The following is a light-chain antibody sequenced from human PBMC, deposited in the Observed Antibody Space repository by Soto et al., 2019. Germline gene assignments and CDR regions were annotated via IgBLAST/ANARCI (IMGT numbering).Light chain of an antibody. CDR3: QQYNNWPWT. CDR2: GAS. V-gene: IGKV3-15*01. Sequence: EIVMTQSPATLSLSPGKRATLSCRASQSISSNLAWYQQKPGQAPRLLIYGASTRATGIPARFSGSGSGTEFTLTISSLQSEDFAVYYCQQYNNWPWTFGQGTKVDI. J-gene: IGKJ1*01. CDR1: QSISSN.